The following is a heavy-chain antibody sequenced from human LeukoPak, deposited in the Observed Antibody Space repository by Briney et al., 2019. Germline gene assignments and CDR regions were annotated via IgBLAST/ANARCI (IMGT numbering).Heavy chain of an antibody. CDR1: GFTFRTYG. J-gene: IGHJ6*03. Sequence: PGRSLRLSCAASGFTFRTYGMHWVRQAPGKGLEWVSFIRFDELDRYYADSVKGRFFISRDNSRSTLYLQMNSLRAEDTAVYYCARTHCSDDSCLSPYYYYYLDVWGKGTTVNVSS. CDR2: IRFDELDR. D-gene: IGHD2-15*01. CDR3: ARTHCSDDSCLSPYYYYYLDV. V-gene: IGHV3-33*01.